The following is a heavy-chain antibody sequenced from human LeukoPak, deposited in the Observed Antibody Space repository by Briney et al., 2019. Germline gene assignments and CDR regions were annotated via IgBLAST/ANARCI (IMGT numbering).Heavy chain of an antibody. CDR3: ARARYYYDSSGYYFDY. CDR2: ISAYNGNT. Sequence: ASVKVSCKASGYTFTSYGISWVRQGPGQGLEWMGWISAYNGNTNYAQKLQGRVTMTTDTSTSTAYMELRSLRSDDTAVYYCARARYYYDSSGYYFDYWGQGTLVTVSS. D-gene: IGHD3-22*01. CDR1: GYTFTSYG. V-gene: IGHV1-18*01. J-gene: IGHJ4*02.